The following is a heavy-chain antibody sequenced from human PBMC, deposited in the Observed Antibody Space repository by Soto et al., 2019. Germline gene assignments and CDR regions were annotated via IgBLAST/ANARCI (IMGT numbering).Heavy chain of an antibody. Sequence: QVQLQESGPGLVKPSETLSLTCTVSGGSISGYDWSWIRQPPGKGLEWVGYIYYSGSINYNPSLKSRVTISVDTSKKQFSLKLSSVTAADTAVYYCASRTTTTGRYFDLWGRGTLVTVSS. J-gene: IGHJ2*01. CDR2: IYYSGSI. V-gene: IGHV4-59*08. CDR1: GGSISGYD. D-gene: IGHD1-1*01. CDR3: ASRTTTTGRYFDL.